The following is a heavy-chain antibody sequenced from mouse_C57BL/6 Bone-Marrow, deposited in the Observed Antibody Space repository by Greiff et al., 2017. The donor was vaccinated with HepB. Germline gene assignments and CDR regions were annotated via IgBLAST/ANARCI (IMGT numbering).Heavy chain of an antibody. CDR2: INPGSGGT. J-gene: IGHJ2*01. V-gene: IGHV1-54*01. CDR3: ASYSHYVGY. CDR1: GYAFTNYL. D-gene: IGHD2-12*01. Sequence: QVQLQQSGAELVRPGTSVKVSCKASGYAFTNYLIEWVKQRPGQGLEWIGEINPGSGGTNYNEKFKGKATLTADKSSSTAYMQLSSLTSEDSAVYFCASYSHYVGYWGQGTTLTVSS.